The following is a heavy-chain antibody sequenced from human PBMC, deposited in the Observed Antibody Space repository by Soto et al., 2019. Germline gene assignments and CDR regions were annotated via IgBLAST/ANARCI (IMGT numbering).Heavy chain of an antibody. J-gene: IGHJ3*02. Sequence: GESLRISCRCSGYSFTSYWIGWVRQMPGKGLEWMGIIYPGDSDTRYSPSFQGQVTISADKSISTAYLQWSSLKASDTAMYYCASPHYVSLAFDTWGQGTMVTVSS. CDR3: ASPHYVSLAFDT. V-gene: IGHV5-51*01. D-gene: IGHD4-17*01. CDR2: IYPGDSDT. CDR1: GYSFTSYW.